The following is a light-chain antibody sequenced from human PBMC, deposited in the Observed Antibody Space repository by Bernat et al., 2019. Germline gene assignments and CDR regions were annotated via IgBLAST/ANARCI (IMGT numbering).Light chain of an antibody. CDR1: QSLVSSDGNTY. J-gene: IGKJ5*01. V-gene: IGKV2-30*01. CDR2: KVS. Sequence: DVVLTQSPLSLPVTLGQPASISCKSSQSLVSSDGNTYLNWFQQRPGQSPRRLMYKVSNRDSGVPDRLSGSGSGTDFTLKISRVEAEDVGVYYCMQGTHLITFGQGTRLEIK. CDR3: MQGTHLIT.